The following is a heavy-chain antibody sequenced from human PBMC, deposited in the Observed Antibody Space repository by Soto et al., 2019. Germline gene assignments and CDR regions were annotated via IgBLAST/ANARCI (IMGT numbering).Heavy chain of an antibody. V-gene: IGHV1-18*01. Sequence: ASVKVSCKASGYTFTSYGISWVRQAPGQGLEWMGWISAYNGNTNYAQKLQGRVTMTTDTSTSTAYMELRSLRSDDTAVYYCARVSYDFWSGYYADFDYWGQGTLVTVSS. CDR2: ISAYNGNT. CDR3: ARVSYDFWSGYYADFDY. D-gene: IGHD3-3*01. CDR1: GYTFTSYG. J-gene: IGHJ4*02.